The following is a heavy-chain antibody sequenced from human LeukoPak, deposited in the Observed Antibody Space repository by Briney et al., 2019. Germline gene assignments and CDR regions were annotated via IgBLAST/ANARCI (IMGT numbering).Heavy chain of an antibody. CDR3: AREGGTKRPGDNYDSSGYYYDYFDY. D-gene: IGHD3-22*01. CDR2: ISYDGSNK. J-gene: IGHJ4*02. CDR1: GFTFSSYA. Sequence: GGSLRLSCAASGFTFSSYAMHWVRQAPGKGLEWVAVISYDGSNKYYADSVRGRFTISRDNSKNTLYLQMNSLRAEDTAVYYCAREGGTKRPGDNYDSSGYYYDYFDYWGQGTLVTVSS. V-gene: IGHV3-30-3*01.